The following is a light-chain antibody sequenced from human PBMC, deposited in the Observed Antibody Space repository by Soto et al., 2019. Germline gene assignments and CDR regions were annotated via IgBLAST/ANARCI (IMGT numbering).Light chain of an antibody. CDR3: QEYDNVIT. CDR1: QDISYY. Sequence: DIQMTQSPSSLSASVGDRVTITCQASQDISYYLNWYQQKPGKAPKLLIYDASNLKTVVPSRFSGSGSGPNFTFTISSLQPEDIATYYCQEYDNVITFGPGTKVDIE. V-gene: IGKV1-33*01. CDR2: DAS. J-gene: IGKJ3*01.